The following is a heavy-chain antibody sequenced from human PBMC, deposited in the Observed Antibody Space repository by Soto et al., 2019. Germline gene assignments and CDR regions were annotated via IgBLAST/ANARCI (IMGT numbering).Heavy chain of an antibody. CDR3: GKVHIAWSAYLDC. J-gene: IGHJ4*02. Sequence: GGSLRLSGEPSALSFSSKAMSWVRQAPEKGLEWVSGVSGRGGNTYYTESVEGRFMISRDNFMNWWFVELNSLRGEGTAVYYCGKVHIAWSAYLDCWGQGTLVTVS. D-gene: IGHD3-3*02. V-gene: IGHV3-23*01. CDR2: VSGRGGNT. CDR1: ALSFSSKA.